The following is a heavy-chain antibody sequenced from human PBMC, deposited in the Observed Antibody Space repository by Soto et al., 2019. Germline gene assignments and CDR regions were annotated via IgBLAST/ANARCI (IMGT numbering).Heavy chain of an antibody. CDR1: GFTFSDYY. D-gene: IGHD3-10*01. CDR3: ARVCYYGSGFCYYGMDV. Sequence: LRLSCAASGFTFSDYYMSWIRQAPGKGLEWVSYISSSSSYTNYADSVKGRFTISRDNAKNSLYLQMNSLRAEDTAVYYCARVCYYGSGFCYYGMDVWGQGTTVTVSS. CDR2: ISSSSSYT. V-gene: IGHV3-11*05. J-gene: IGHJ6*02.